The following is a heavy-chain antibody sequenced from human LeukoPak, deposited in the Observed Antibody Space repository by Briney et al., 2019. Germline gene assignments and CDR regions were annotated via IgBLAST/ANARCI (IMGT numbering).Heavy chain of an antibody. J-gene: IGHJ5*02. CDR1: GGSDSTGRYY. V-gene: IGHV4-61*01. CDR2: IYYTGST. CDR3: ARNHVVVTAIRFDP. Sequence: SETLSLTCSVSGGSDSTGRYYWGWIRQPPGKGLEWIVYIYYTGSTKYNPSLKSRVTILVDTAKNQFSLKLSSVTAADTAVYYCARNHVVVTAIRFDPWGQGTLVTVSS. D-gene: IGHD2-21*02.